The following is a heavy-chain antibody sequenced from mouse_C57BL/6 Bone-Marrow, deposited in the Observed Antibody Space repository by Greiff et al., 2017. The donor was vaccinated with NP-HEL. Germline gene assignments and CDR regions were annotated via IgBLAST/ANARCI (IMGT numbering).Heavy chain of an antibody. J-gene: IGHJ3*01. CDR3: ARNSNYSWFAY. D-gene: IGHD2-5*01. CDR1: GYTFTDYN. Sequence: VQLQQSGPELVKPGASVKMSCKASGYTFTDYNMHWVKQSHGKSLEWIGYINPNNGGTSYNQKFKGKDTLTVNKSSSTAYMGLRSLTSEDSAVYYCARNSNYSWFAYWGQGTLVTVSA. CDR2: INPNNGGT. V-gene: IGHV1-22*01.